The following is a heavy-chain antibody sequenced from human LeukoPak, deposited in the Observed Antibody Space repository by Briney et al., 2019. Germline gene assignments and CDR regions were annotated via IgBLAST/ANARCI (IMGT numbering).Heavy chain of an antibody. D-gene: IGHD3-3*01. CDR1: GGTLSSYT. Sequence: SLKVSCKASGGTLSSYTISWVRQAPGQGLEWMGRIIPILGIANDTEKFQGRVTITADKSTSTANIELSSLRSEDTAVYYCAIKRDFWRGYYSGSFYYRGQGARVAVSS. V-gene: IGHV1-69*02. CDR3: AIKRDFWRGYYSGSFYY. CDR2: IIPILGIA. J-gene: IGHJ4*02.